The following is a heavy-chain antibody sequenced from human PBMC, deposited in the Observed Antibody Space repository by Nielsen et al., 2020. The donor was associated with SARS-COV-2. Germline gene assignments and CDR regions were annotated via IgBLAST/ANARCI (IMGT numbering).Heavy chain of an antibody. D-gene: IGHD1-26*01. V-gene: IGHV3-30*02. CDR1: GLTFSSYG. CDR3: AKDWYSGSYTPPD. Sequence: GESLKISCAASGLTFSSYGMHWVRQAPGKGLEWVAFIRFDGSNKYYADSVKGRFTISRDNSKNTLYLQMNSLRAEDTAVYYCAKDWYSGSYTPPDWGQGTLVTVSS. CDR2: IRFDGSNK. J-gene: IGHJ4*02.